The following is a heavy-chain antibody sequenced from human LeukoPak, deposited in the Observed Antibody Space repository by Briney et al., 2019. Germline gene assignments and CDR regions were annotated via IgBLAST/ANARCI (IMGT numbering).Heavy chain of an antibody. Sequence: ASEKVSCKASGYTFTSYYMHWVRQAPGQGLEWMGIIDPSGGSTSYAQKFQGRVTMTRDTSTSTVYMELSSLRSEDTAVYYCASLTYYYGSGSYTAAAWGQGTLVTVSS. V-gene: IGHV1-46*01. CDR1: GYTFTSYY. CDR3: ASLTYYYGSGSYTAAA. J-gene: IGHJ5*02. CDR2: IDPSGGST. D-gene: IGHD3-10*01.